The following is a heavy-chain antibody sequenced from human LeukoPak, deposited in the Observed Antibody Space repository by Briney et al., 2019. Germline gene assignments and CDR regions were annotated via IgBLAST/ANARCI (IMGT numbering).Heavy chain of an antibody. D-gene: IGHD3-10*02. V-gene: IGHV4-39*07. CDR2: INHSGST. CDR1: GASISSNSYY. J-gene: IGHJ6*03. Sequence: SETLSLTCTVSGASISSNSYYWGWIRQPPGKGLEWIGEINHSGSTNYNPSLKSRVTISVDTSKNQFSLKLSSVTAADTAVYYCAREVSVVRGVGYYMDVWGKGTTVTISS. CDR3: AREVSVVRGVGYYMDV.